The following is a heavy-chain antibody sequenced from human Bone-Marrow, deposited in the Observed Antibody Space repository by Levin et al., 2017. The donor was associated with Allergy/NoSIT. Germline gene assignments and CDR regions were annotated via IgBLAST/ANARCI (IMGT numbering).Heavy chain of an antibody. Sequence: GGSLRLSCAASGFTFSNAWMNWVRRPPGRGRSGFGRVKSRSDGETIDYATPVKGRFIISRDDSKNMFYLQMNSVKSEDSAVYYCSAFGAFDFWGQGTLVTVSS. J-gene: IGHJ4*02. V-gene: IGHV3-15*01. CDR2: VKSRSDGETI. CDR3: SAFGAFDF. CDR1: GFTFSNAW. D-gene: IGHD2/OR15-2a*01.